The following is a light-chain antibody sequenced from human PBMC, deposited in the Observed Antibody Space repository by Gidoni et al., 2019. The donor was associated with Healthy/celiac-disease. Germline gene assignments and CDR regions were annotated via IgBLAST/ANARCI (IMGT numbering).Light chain of an antibody. CDR1: QGISSY. CDR3: QQLNSYPCS. Sequence: DIQLTQSPSFLSASVGDRVTITCRASQGISSYLAWYQQKPGKAPTLLIYAASTLQSGVPSRFSGSGSGTEFTLTIRSLQPEDFATYSCQQLNSYPCSFGQGTKLEIK. CDR2: AAS. V-gene: IGKV1-9*01. J-gene: IGKJ2*04.